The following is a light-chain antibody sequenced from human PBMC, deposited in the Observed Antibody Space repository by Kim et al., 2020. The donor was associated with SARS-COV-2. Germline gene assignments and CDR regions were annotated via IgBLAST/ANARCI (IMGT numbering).Light chain of an antibody. CDR1: KLGDKY. CDR2: QDS. V-gene: IGLV3-1*01. J-gene: IGLJ2*01. Sequence: SVSPGQTASITGSGDKLGDKYACWYQQKPGRSPVLVIYQDSKRPSGIPERFSGSNSGNTATLTISGTQAMDEADYYCQAWDSSTAVFGGGTQLTVL. CDR3: QAWDSSTAV.